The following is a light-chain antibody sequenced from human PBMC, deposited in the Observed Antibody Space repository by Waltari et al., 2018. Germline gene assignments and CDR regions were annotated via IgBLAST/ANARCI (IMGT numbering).Light chain of an antibody. V-gene: IGLV1-44*01. Sequence: QSVLTQPPSASGTPGQRVTISCSGSSSNIGSNTVNWYQQLPGTAPKLLIYSNNQRPSGVPARFSGSKSGTSSSLAISGLQSEDEADYYCAAWDDSLYVVFGGGTKLTVL. CDR3: AAWDDSLYVV. CDR2: SNN. CDR1: SSNIGSNT. J-gene: IGLJ2*01.